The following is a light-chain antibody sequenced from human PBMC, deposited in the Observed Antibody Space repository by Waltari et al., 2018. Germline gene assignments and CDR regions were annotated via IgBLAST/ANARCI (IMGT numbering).Light chain of an antibody. Sequence: DIQMTQSPSSLSASVGDRVTITCRASKSISSYLNWYQQKPGKAPKLLIYAASSLQSGGPSRFSGSGSGTDFTLTISSLQPEDFATYYCQQSYSTPPWTFGQGTKVEIK. CDR2: AAS. J-gene: IGKJ1*01. CDR1: KSISSY. CDR3: QQSYSTPPWT. V-gene: IGKV1-39*01.